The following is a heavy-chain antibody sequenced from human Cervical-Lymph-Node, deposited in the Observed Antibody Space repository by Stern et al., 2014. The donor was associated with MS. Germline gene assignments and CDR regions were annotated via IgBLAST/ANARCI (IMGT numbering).Heavy chain of an antibody. D-gene: IGHD4/OR15-4a*01. CDR3: AKERRPYGESYTDVDY. CDR1: GFSFSNYG. Sequence: QVQLVQSGGGVVQPARSLRLSCVGSGFSFSNYGMYWVCLRPGQGLERVTVISYEGSGTLFLDPVVDRCTTSRNDSCKTLILHTNSLRAEDTAVYYCAKERRPYGESYTDVDYWGQGTLVTVSS. CDR2: ISYEGSGT. J-gene: IGHJ4*02. V-gene: IGHV3-30*18.